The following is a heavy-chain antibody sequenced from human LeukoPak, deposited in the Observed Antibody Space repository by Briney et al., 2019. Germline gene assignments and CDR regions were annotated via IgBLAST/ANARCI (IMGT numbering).Heavy chain of an antibody. D-gene: IGHD6-19*01. J-gene: IGHJ4*02. CDR1: GFTFSSYW. V-gene: IGHV3-7*01. CDR3: ARGVAVAGTDS. Sequence: GGSLRLSCAASGFTFSSYWMSWVRQAPGKGLEWVANIKQDGSEKYYVDSVKGRFTISRENAKNTLYLQMNSLSAEDTAVYYCARGVAVAGTDSWGQGTLVTVSS. CDR2: IKQDGSEK.